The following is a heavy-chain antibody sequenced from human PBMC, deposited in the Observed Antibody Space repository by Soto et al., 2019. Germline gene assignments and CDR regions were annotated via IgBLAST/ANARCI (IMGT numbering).Heavy chain of an antibody. V-gene: IGHV3-72*01. D-gene: IGHD1-26*01. Sequence: EVQLVESGGGLVQPGGSLRLSCAASGFILTDHYMDWVRQAPGKGLGWVGRTTNKANSYTTEYAASVKGRFTISRDDSKNSLYLQMNSLKTEDTAVYYCASLAGAKEGFDYWGQGTLVTVSS. J-gene: IGHJ4*02. CDR3: ASLAGAKEGFDY. CDR2: TTNKANSYTT. CDR1: GFILTDHY.